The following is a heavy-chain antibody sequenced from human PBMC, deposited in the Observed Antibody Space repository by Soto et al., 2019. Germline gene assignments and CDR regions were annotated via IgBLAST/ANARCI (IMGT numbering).Heavy chain of an antibody. J-gene: IGHJ6*02. D-gene: IGHD1-26*01. CDR3: ARASGSYSDDYYYYGMDV. V-gene: IGHV3-33*01. CDR1: GFTFSSYG. Sequence: QVQLVESGGGVVQPGRSLRLSCAASGFTFSSYGMHWVRQAPGKGLEWVAVIWYDGSNKYYADSVKGRFTISRDNSKNTLYLQMNSLRAEDTAVYYCARASGSYSDDYYYYGMDVCGQGTTVTVSS. CDR2: IWYDGSNK.